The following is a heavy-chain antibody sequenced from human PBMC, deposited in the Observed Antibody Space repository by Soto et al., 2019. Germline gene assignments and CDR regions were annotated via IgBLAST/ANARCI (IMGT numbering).Heavy chain of an antibody. D-gene: IGHD6-13*01. V-gene: IGHV4-4*07. J-gene: IGHJ6*02. CDR2: IYRSGDT. CDR3: ARGAAAGVDYGMDV. CDR1: GGSMTGYY. Sequence: QVRLQESGPGLVKAWETLSLTCSVSGGSMTGYYWSWIRQPAGKGLEWIGRIYRSGDTNYNPSLKSRVTMSVDTSKNKFSLKVSSVTAADTAVYFCARGAAAGVDYGMDVWGQGTTVTVSS.